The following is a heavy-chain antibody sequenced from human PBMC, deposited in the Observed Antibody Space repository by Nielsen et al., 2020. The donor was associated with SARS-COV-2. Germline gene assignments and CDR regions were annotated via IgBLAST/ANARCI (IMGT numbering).Heavy chain of an antibody. D-gene: IGHD4-17*01. CDR2: ISGGST. CDR3: AKDRHDYGDYYFDY. J-gene: IGHJ4*02. CDR1: GFTVSSNE. V-gene: IGHV3-38-3*01. Sequence: GESLRLSCAASGFTVSSNEMSWVRQAPGKGLEWVSSISGGSTYYADSVKGRFTISRDNSKNTLYLQMNSLRAEDTAVYYCAKDRHDYGDYYFDYWGQGTLVTVSS.